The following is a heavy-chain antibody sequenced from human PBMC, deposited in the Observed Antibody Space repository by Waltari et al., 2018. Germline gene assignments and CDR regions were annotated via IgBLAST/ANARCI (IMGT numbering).Heavy chain of an antibody. CDR2: IYSSGST. V-gene: IGHV4-31*03. D-gene: IGHD3-10*01. CDR1: GGSISSGGYY. Sequence: QVQLQESGPGLVKPSQTLSLTCTVSGGSISSGGYYWSWIRQHPGKGLEWIGYIYSSGSTYYNPSHKIRVTRSVDTSKNQFSLKLSSVTAADTAVYYCARVTYYYGSGSYSLYYYYYMDVWGKGTTVTVSS. CDR3: ARVTYYYGSGSYSLYYYYYMDV. J-gene: IGHJ6*03.